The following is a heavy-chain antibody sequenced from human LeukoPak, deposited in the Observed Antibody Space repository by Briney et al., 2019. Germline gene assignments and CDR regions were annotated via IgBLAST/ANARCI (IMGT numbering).Heavy chain of an antibody. CDR2: ISGDSRYI. D-gene: IGHD2-2*01. V-gene: IGHV3-21*01. J-gene: IGHJ4*02. Sequence: PGGSLRLSCAASGFTFSSYSMNWVRQAPGNGLEWVSAISGDSRYIYYADSVRGRFTISRDNAEDSLYLQMNSLRVEDTAVYYCARAPTVLVGYCSSSSCQADYWGQGTLVTVSS. CDR3: ARAPTVLVGYCSSSSCQADY. CDR1: GFTFSSYS.